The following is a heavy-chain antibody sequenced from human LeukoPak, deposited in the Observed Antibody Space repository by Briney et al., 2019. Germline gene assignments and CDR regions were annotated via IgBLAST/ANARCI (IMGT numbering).Heavy chain of an antibody. J-gene: IGHJ4*02. D-gene: IGHD4-11*01. V-gene: IGHV3-23*01. CDR1: GFTFSSYA. CDR2: ISGSGGST. CDR3: AKDGTVINGPPAGGY. Sequence: GGSLRLSCAASGFTFSSYAMSWVRQAPGKGLEWVSAISGSGGSTYYADSVKGRFTISRDNSKNTLYLQMNSLRAEDTAVYYCAKDGTVINGPPAGGYWGQGTLVTVSS.